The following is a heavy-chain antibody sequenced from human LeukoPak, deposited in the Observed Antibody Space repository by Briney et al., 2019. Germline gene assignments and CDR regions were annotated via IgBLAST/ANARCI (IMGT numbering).Heavy chain of an antibody. CDR2: INPSGGST. CDR3: ARDSMVRPLGY. J-gene: IGHJ4*02. CDR1: GYTFTSYY. V-gene: IGHV1-46*01. Sequence: ASVTVSCKASGYTFTSYYMHWVRQAPGQGLEWMGIINPSGGSTSYAQKFQGRVTMTRDMSTSTVYMELSSLRSEDTAVYYCARDSMVRPLGYWGQGTLVTVSS. D-gene: IGHD3-10*01.